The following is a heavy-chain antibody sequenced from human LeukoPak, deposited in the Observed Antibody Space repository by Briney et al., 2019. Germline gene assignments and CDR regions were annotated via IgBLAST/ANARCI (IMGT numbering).Heavy chain of an antibody. J-gene: IGHJ4*02. CDR3: ARDYDGVRGHW. V-gene: IGHV3-7*04. D-gene: IGHD2-8*01. Sequence: PGGSLRLSCAASGFTFSTYWMSWVRQGPGKGLECVANIKEDESAKYYVDSVKGRFTISRDNAKNSLYLQMNSLRAEDTAVYYCARDYDGVRGHWWGQGTLVTVSS. CDR1: GFTFSTYW. CDR2: IKEDESAK.